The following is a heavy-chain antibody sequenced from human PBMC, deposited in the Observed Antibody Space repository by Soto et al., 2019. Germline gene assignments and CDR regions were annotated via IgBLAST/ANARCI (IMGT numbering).Heavy chain of an antibody. CDR3: ARTGANVGLDV. Sequence: GGSLRLSCAASGFTFSSYGMHWVRQAPGKRLEWVSYINRGTNPIYYADSVKGRFTISXXXXXXSXYXQXNXLRDXDTAVYYCARTGANVGLDVWGQGTTVTVS. J-gene: IGHJ6*02. CDR1: GFTFSSYG. CDR2: INRGTNPI. V-gene: IGHV3-48*02. D-gene: IGHD1-7*01.